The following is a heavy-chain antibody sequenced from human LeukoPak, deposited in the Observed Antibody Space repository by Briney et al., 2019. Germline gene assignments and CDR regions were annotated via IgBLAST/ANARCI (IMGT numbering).Heavy chain of an antibody. D-gene: IGHD5-24*01. CDR2: IIPIFGTA. Sequence: VASVKVSCTASGGTFSSYAISWVRQAPGQGLEWMGGIIPIFGTANYAQKFQGRVTITADESTSTAYMELSSLRSEDTAVYYCARVEMATRIYYFDYWGQGTLVTVSS. CDR1: GGTFSSYA. J-gene: IGHJ4*02. V-gene: IGHV1-69*13. CDR3: ARVEMATRIYYFDY.